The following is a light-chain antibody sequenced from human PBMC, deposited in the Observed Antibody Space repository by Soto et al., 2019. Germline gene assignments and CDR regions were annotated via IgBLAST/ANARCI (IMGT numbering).Light chain of an antibody. CDR1: SSDVGAYNY. CDR3: SSYTSSRTLV. J-gene: IGLJ1*01. Sequence: QSVLTQPASVSGSPGQSITISCTGTSSDVGAYNYVSWYQRHPGKAPKLMIYEVSNRPSGVSHRFSGSKSDNTASLTISGLQTDDEADYYCSSYTSSRTLVFGTGTKVTVL. V-gene: IGLV2-14*01. CDR2: EVS.